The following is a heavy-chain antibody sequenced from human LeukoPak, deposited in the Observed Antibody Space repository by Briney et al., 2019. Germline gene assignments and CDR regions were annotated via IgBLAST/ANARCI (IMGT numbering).Heavy chain of an antibody. D-gene: IGHD6-19*01. CDR1: GGSISSSSYY. Sequence: SETLSLTCTVSGGSISSSSYYWGWIRQPPGKGLEWIGSIYYSGSTYYNPSLKSRVTISVDTSKNQFSLKLSSVTAADTAVYYCARLPGSRLVAGPSHWYFDLWGQGTLVTVSS. V-gene: IGHV4-39*01. CDR2: IYYSGST. CDR3: ARLPGSRLVAGPSHWYFDL. J-gene: IGHJ2*01.